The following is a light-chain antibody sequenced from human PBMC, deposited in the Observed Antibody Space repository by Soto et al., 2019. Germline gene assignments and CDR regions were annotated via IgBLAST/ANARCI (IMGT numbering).Light chain of an antibody. Sequence: QSALTQPPSASGSPGQSVTISCTGTSTDVGAYNYVSWYQQHPGKAPKLIIYEVTKRPSGVPDRFSGSKSGNTASLTISGLQADDEADYYCCSYAGTYTYVFGIGTKLTVL. CDR1: STDVGAYNY. CDR2: EVT. V-gene: IGLV2-8*01. J-gene: IGLJ1*01. CDR3: CSYAGTYTYV.